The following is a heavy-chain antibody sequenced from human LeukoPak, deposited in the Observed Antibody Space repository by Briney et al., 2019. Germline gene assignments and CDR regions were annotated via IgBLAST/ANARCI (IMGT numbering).Heavy chain of an antibody. D-gene: IGHD5-12*01. CDR2: IIPIFGTA. Sequence: GASVKVSCKASGYTFTSYAISWVRQAPGQGLEWMGGIIPIFGTANYAQKFQGRVTITADESTSTAYMELSSLRSEDTAVYYCARQISGYDYVFDYWGQGTLVTVSS. CDR3: ARQISGYDYVFDY. CDR1: GYTFTSYA. J-gene: IGHJ4*02. V-gene: IGHV1-69*13.